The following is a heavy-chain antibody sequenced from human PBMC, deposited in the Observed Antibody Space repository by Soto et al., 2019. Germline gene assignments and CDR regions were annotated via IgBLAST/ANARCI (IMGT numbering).Heavy chain of an antibody. CDR1: GYTFTGYY. CDR3: ARGSYYYDSSGYLDFDY. V-gene: IGHV1-2*02. Sequence: ASVKVSCKASGYTFTGYYMHWVRQAPGQGLEWMGWINPNSGGTNYAQKFQGRVTMTRDTSISTAYMELSRLRSDDTAVYYCARGSYYYDSSGYLDFDYWGQGTLVTVSS. CDR2: INPNSGGT. D-gene: IGHD3-22*01. J-gene: IGHJ4*02.